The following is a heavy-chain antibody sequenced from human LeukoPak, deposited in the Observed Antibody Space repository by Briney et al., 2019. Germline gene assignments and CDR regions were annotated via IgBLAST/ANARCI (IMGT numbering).Heavy chain of an antibody. CDR3: ARDGSLPDY. V-gene: IGHV3-74*01. CDR1: GFSFSRYW. Sequence: GGSLRLSCVAPGFSFSRYWMHWVRQAPGKGLVWVSRIDSDVSSTIYTDSVKGRFTISRDNAKNTLYLQMNSLRVEDTAVYYCARDGSLPDYWCQGPLVPVTS. J-gene: IGHJ4*02. CDR2: IDSDVSST.